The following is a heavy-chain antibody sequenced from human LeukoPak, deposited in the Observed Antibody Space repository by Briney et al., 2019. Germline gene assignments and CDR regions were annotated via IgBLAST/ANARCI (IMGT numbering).Heavy chain of an antibody. CDR1: GYTLTGLS. D-gene: IGHD6-25*01. J-gene: IGHJ4*02. V-gene: IGHV1-24*01. CDR2: FDPEDGET. CDR3: ATPLSGRATGDFDY. Sequence: ASVKVSCKVSGYTLTGLSMHWVRQAPGKGLEWMGGFDPEDGETIYAQKFQGRVTMTEDTSTDTAYMELSSLRSEDTAVYYCATPLSGRATGDFDYWGQGTLVTVSS.